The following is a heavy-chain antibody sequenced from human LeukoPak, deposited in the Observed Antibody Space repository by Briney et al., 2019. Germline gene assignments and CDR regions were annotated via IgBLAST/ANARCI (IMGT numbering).Heavy chain of an antibody. CDR1: GFNFSDYN. D-gene: IGHD3-9*01. CDR2: ITSTGDST. Sequence: PGGSLRLSCAASGFNFSDYNMNWVRQAPGKGLEWVSTITSTGDSTYYADSVKGRFTISRDNSKNTLYLQMNSLRAEDTAVYYCAKVLRYFMDVWGQGTTVTVSS. J-gene: IGHJ6*02. CDR3: AKVLRYFMDV. V-gene: IGHV3-23*01.